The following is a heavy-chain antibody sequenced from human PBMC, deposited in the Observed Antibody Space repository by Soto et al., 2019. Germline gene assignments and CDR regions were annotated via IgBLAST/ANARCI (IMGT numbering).Heavy chain of an antibody. V-gene: IGHV3-30*02. D-gene: IGHD6-19*01. CDR3: AKDGWYSSGWYNTPLDY. J-gene: IGHJ4*02. Sequence: VGSHRLSCAASGFTFSSYGMHWVRQAPGKGLEWVAFIWHDGGNKFYAESVKGRFTISRDNSKNTLYLQMNSLRAEDTAVYYCAKDGWYSSGWYNTPLDYWGQGTLVTVSS. CDR2: IWHDGGNK. CDR1: GFTFSSYG.